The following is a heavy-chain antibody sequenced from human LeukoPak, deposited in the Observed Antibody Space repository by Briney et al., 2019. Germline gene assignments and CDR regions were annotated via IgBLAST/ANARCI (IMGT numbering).Heavy chain of an antibody. D-gene: IGHD3-10*01. J-gene: IGHJ6*03. CDR3: ARAYGSGSAKYYYHYYYMDV. CDR1: GYTFTGYY. Sequence: ASVKVSCKASGYTFTGYYMHWVRQAPGQGLEWMGWINPNSGGTNYAQKFQGRVTMTRDTSISTAYMELSRLRSDDTAVYYCARAYGSGSAKYYYHYYYMDVWGKGTTVTVSS. CDR2: INPNSGGT. V-gene: IGHV1-2*02.